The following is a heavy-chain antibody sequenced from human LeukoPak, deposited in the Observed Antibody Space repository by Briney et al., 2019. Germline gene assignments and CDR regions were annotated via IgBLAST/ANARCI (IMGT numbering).Heavy chain of an antibody. CDR1: GGSISSYY. V-gene: IGHV4-59*01. D-gene: IGHD3-10*01. CDR3: ARHKFAAQSENYYGSGSYYFPWFDP. J-gene: IGHJ5*02. CDR2: IYYSGST. Sequence: PSETLSLTCTVSGGSISSYYWSWIRRPPGKGLECIGYIYYSGSTNYNPSPKSRVTISVDTSKNQFSLKLSSVTAADTAVYYCARHKFAAQSENYYGSGSYYFPWFDPWGQGTLVTVSS.